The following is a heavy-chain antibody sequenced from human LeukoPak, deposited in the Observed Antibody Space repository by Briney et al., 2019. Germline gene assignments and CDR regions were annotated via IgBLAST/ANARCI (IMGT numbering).Heavy chain of an antibody. V-gene: IGHV1-2*02. CDR3: ARDRTYGDKKSAFDI. CDR2: INPNSGGT. Sequence: AAVKVCCKAAGYSFTCYYMDWVRQAPGQGLEWMGWINPNSGGTNYAQKFQGRVTKTRATSISTAYIELSRLRSDDPAVYYCARDRTYGDKKSAFDIWGPGTMVTVSS. D-gene: IGHD4-17*01. J-gene: IGHJ3*02. CDR1: GYSFTCYY.